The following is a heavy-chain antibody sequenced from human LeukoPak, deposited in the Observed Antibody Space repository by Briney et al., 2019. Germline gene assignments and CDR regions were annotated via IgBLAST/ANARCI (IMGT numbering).Heavy chain of an antibody. J-gene: IGHJ6*03. Sequence: SETLSLTCTVSGGSISSSSYYWGWIRQPPGKGLEWIGSTYYSGSTYYNPSLKSRVTISVDTSKNQFSLKLSSVTAADTAVYYCATSDGSGSRVGIFYYYYMDVWGKGTTVTVSS. CDR3: ATSDGSGSRVGIFYYYYMDV. CDR1: GGSISSSSYY. CDR2: TYYSGST. D-gene: IGHD3-10*01. V-gene: IGHV4-39*07.